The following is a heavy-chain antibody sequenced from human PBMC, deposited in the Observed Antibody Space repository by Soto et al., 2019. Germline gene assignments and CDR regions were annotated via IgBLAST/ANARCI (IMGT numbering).Heavy chain of an antibody. Sequence: PAEALSLTCAISGGSISSGGYCWSWIRQPPGKGLEWMGYIYHSGSTYYNPSLKSRVTISVDRSKNQFSLKLSSVTAADTAVYYRARARGFWSGQVIDDWGQGTMVTVSS. CDR1: GGSISSGGYC. CDR2: IYHSGST. D-gene: IGHD3-3*01. J-gene: IGHJ4*02. CDR3: ARARGFWSGQVIDD. V-gene: IGHV4-30-2*01.